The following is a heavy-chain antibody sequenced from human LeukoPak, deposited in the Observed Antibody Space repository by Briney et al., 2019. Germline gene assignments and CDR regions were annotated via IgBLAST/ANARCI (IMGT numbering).Heavy chain of an antibody. CDR3: ARDLGGSSNWCIPGALDY. CDR1: GGSTSAYY. J-gene: IGHJ4*02. V-gene: IGHV4-4*07. D-gene: IGHD6-13*01. Sequence: PSETLSLTCTVSGGSTSAYYWSWIRQPAGKGLEWIGRIYSSETTKYNPSLKSRVTMSVDTSKNQFSLNLSSVTAADTAVYYCARDLGGSSNWCIPGALDYWGQGTLVTVSS. CDR2: IYSSETT.